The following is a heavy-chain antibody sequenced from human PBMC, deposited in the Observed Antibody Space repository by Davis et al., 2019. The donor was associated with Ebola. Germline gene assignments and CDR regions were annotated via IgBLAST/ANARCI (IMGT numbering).Heavy chain of an antibody. D-gene: IGHD3-3*01. CDR1: GYRLSDLS. CDR3: VRFWNGYLWNWFDP. V-gene: IGHV1-24*01. CDR2: FDPEAGEI. Sequence: AASVKVSCKVSGYRLSDLSMHWVRQGPGKGPEWMGGFDPEAGEIIYAQHFKGRVSFTEDTSTNTAYMELSSLRSDDTAMYYCVRFWNGYLWNWFDPWGQGTLVTVSS. J-gene: IGHJ5*02.